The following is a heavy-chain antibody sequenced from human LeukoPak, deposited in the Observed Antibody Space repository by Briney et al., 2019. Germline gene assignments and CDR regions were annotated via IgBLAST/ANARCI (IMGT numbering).Heavy chain of an antibody. CDR1: GYTFTSSD. CDR2: MNPNSGNT. V-gene: IGHV1-8*03. J-gene: IGHJ4*02. D-gene: IGHD6-13*01. CDR3: ARGMAKAAAGTSIDY. Sequence: VASVKVSCKASGYTFTSSDINWVRQATGQGLEWMGWMNPNSGNTVSAQKFQGRVTITRNTSISTAYMELSSLRSEDTAVYYCARGMAKAAAGTSIDYWGQGTLVTVSS.